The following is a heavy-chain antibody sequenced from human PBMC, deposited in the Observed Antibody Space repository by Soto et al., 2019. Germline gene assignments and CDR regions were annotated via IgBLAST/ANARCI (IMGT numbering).Heavy chain of an antibody. D-gene: IGHD4-17*01. CDR1: GYTFTSYG. CDR2: ISASNGNT. J-gene: IGHJ4*02. Sequence: QVQLVQSGAEVKKPGASVTVSCTASGYTFTSYGISWVRQATGQGLKWMGWISASNGNTNYAQKIPGRVSMTTDTSARTAYMALRSLRSDDTAGYYSSSDWETTLTTQPDYWGQGTLVTVSS. CDR3: SSDWETTLTTQPDY. V-gene: IGHV1-18*01.